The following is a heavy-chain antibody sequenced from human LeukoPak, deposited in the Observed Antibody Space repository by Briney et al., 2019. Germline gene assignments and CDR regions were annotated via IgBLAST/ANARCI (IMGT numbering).Heavy chain of an antibody. CDR2: IYYSGST. Sequence: PSETLSLTCTVSGGSISSSSYYWGWNRQPPGKGLEWIGSIYYSGSTYYNPSLKSRVTISVDTSKNQFSLKLSSVTAADTAGYYCARHSRDFSRGNYYYYYYMDVWGKGTTVTVSS. V-gene: IGHV4-39*01. D-gene: IGHD3-10*01. J-gene: IGHJ6*03. CDR3: ARHSRDFSRGNYYYYYYMDV. CDR1: GGSISSSSYY.